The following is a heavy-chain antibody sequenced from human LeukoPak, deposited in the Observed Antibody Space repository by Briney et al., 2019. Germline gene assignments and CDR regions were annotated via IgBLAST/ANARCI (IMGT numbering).Heavy chain of an antibody. V-gene: IGHV3-7*01. CDR1: GFTLSNYW. CDR2: IKEDGSEI. Sequence: PGGSLRLSCEASGFTLSNYWMTWVRQAPGKGLEWVANIKEDGSEIHYVDSVKGRFTISRDNAKNSLHLQMNSLRIEDTAVYYCVRGMATIPSYYFDYWGQGTLVTVSS. D-gene: IGHD5-24*01. J-gene: IGHJ4*02. CDR3: VRGMATIPSYYFDY.